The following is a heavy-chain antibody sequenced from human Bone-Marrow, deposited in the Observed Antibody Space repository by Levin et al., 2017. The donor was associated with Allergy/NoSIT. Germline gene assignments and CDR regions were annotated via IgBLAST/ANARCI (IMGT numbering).Heavy chain of an antibody. V-gene: IGHV3-23*01. CDR1: GFTFSTYV. CDR2: ISDSGGTT. CDR3: AERAGGLAGTLGV. Sequence: SGGSLRLSCAVSGFTFSTYVMSWVRQPPGMGLEWVSTISDSGGTTHYADSVKGRFTISRDNSKDTLFLQMNSLRAEDTAVYYCAERAGGLAGTLGVWGQGTTVTVSS. J-gene: IGHJ6*02. D-gene: IGHD7-27*01.